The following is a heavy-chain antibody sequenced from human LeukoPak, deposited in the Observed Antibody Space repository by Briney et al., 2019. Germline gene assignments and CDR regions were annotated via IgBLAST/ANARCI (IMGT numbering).Heavy chain of an antibody. J-gene: IGHJ6*03. Sequence: SVKVSCKASGGTFSSYAISWVRLAPGQGLEWMGGIIPIFGTANYAQKFQGRVTITTDESTSTAYMELSSLRSEDTAVYYCANIVVVPAASNYYYYYYMDVWGKGTTVTVSS. V-gene: IGHV1-69*05. D-gene: IGHD2-2*01. CDR3: ANIVVVPAASNYYYYYYMDV. CDR2: IIPIFGTA. CDR1: GGTFSSYA.